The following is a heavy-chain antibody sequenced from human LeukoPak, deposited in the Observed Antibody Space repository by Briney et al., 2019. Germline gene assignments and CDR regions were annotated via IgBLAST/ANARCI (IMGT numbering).Heavy chain of an antibody. V-gene: IGHV1-46*01. CDR2: INPSGATT. J-gene: IGHJ4*02. D-gene: IGHD1-14*01. CDR3: ARGLGHRDYFHY. CDR1: GDSVTTSY. Sequence: GASVKVSCKASGDSVTTSYMHWVRQAPGQGLEWMGAINPSGATTYYAQKLQGRVTMTTDTSTSTAYMELRSLRSDDTAMYYCARGLGHRDYFHYWGQGTLVTVSS.